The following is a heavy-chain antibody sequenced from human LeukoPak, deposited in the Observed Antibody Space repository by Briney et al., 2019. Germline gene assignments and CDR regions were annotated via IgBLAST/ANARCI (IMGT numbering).Heavy chain of an antibody. CDR2: LINSGGST. CDR1: GFSFSSNA. CDR3: AKDIYGDYGGLDY. J-gene: IGHJ4*02. D-gene: IGHD4-17*01. Sequence: GGSLRLSCAASGFSFSSNAMSWVRQAPGKGLEWVSALINSGGSTYYADSVKGRFTISRDNSKNTLYLQMNSLRAEDTALYYCAKDIYGDYGGLDYWGQGTLVTVSS. V-gene: IGHV3-23*01.